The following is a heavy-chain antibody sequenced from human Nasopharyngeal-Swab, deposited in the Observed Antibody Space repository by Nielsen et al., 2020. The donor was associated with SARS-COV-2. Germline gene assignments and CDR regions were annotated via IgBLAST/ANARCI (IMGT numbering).Heavy chain of an antibody. CDR3: AKDQSINWFDP. V-gene: IGHV3-30*18. Sequence: WIRQPPGKGLEWVAVISYDGSNKYYADSVKGRFTISRDNSKNTLYLQMNSLRAEDTVVYYCAKDQSINWFDPWGQGTLVTVSS. J-gene: IGHJ5*02. D-gene: IGHD2-21*01. CDR2: ISYDGSNK.